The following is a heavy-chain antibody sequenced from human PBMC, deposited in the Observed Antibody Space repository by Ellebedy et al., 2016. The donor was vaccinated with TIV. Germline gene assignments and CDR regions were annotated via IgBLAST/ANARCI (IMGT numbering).Heavy chain of an antibody. J-gene: IGHJ5*02. CDR2: INHNGST. CDR1: GGSFSGYY. V-gene: IGHV4-34*01. CDR3: ARVLVVPAAMPRIRVRWFDP. D-gene: IGHD2-2*01. Sequence: SETLSLXCAVYGGSFSGYYWSWIRQPPGKGLEWIGEINHNGSTNYNPSLKSRVTISVDTSKNQFSLKLSSVTAADTAVYYCARVLVVPAAMPRIRVRWFDPWGQGTLVTVSS.